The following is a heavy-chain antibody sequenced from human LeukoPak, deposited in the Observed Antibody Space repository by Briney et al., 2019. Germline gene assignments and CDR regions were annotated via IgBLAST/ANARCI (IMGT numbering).Heavy chain of an antibody. J-gene: IGHJ4*02. CDR2: INPSGGST. V-gene: IGHV1-46*01. D-gene: IGHD6-19*01. CDR1: GYTFTSYY. CDR3: ATRQAVAGTLDY. Sequence: ASVKVSCKASGYTFTSYYMHWVRQAPGQGLEWMGIINPSGGSTSYAQKFQGGVTMTRDMSTSTVYMELSSLRSEDTAVYYCATRQAVAGTLDYWGQGTLVTVSS.